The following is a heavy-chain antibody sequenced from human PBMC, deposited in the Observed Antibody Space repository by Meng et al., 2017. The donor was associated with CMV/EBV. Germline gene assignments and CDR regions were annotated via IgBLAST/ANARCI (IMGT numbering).Heavy chain of an antibody. J-gene: IGHJ4*02. CDR3: VRGPGYSSSHPLY. D-gene: IGHD6-13*01. CDR2: IYYSGST. V-gene: IGHV4-39*07. Sequence: GSLRLSCTVSGGSISSSSYYWGWIRQPPGKGLEWIGSIYYSGSTYYNPSLKSRVTISVDTSKNQFSLKLSSVTAADTAVYYCVRGPGYSSSHPLYWGQGTLVTVSS. CDR1: GGSISSSSYY.